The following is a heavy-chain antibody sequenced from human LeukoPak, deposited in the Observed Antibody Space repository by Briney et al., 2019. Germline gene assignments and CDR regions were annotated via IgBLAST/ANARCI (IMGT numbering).Heavy chain of an antibody. D-gene: IGHD6-6*01. Sequence: SETLSLTCTVSGGSISSYYWSWIRQPPGKGLEWIGYIYHSGSTYYNPSLKSRVTISVDRSKNQFSLKLSSVTAADTAVYYCARDGLIGSLRGIAARLAAFDIWGQGTMVTVSS. J-gene: IGHJ3*02. V-gene: IGHV4-59*12. CDR3: ARDGLIGSLRGIAARLAAFDI. CDR2: IYHSGST. CDR1: GGSISSYY.